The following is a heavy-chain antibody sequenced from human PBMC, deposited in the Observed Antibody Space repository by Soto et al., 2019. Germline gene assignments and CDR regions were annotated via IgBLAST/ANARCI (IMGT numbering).Heavy chain of an antibody. J-gene: IGHJ4*02. Sequence: VQLVESGGGLVQPGGSLRLSCAASGFTFSSHWMHWVRQAAGEGLVWVSRINGDGTTTSYADCVKGRFTISRDNAKNTLYLQMNSLRADDTAMYYCARHIYPSGWDYFDYWGQGTLVTVSS. V-gene: IGHV3-74*01. CDR2: INGDGTTT. D-gene: IGHD6-19*01. CDR1: GFTFSSHW. CDR3: ARHIYPSGWDYFDY.